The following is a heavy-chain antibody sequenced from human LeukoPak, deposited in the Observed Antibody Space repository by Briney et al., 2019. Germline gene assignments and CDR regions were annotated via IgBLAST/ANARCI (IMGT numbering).Heavy chain of an antibody. V-gene: IGHV4-59*01. CDR2: IYYSGST. D-gene: IGHD6-13*01. CDR3: ARVGPTYSSWLASDAFDI. J-gene: IGHJ3*02. Sequence: PSETLSLTCTVSGGSISSYYWSWIRQPPGKGLEWIGYIYYSGSTNYNPSLKSRVTISVDTSKNQFSLKLSSVTAADTAVYYCARVGPTYSSWLASDAFDIWGQGTMVTVSS. CDR1: GGSISSYY.